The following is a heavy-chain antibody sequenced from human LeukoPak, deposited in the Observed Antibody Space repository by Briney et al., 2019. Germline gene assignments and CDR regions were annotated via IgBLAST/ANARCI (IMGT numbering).Heavy chain of an antibody. Sequence: SVKVSCKASGYTFTDYYMHRVRQAPGQGREGMGWIKSNRGGTNYAQEFQCRVTVTRDTSINTVYMELSSLRSDDTAVYYCARGGVSGQNHVGYWGQGTQVTVSS. V-gene: IGHV1-2*02. CDR3: ARGGVSGQNHVGY. J-gene: IGHJ4*02. CDR1: GYTFTDYY. CDR2: IKSNRGGT. D-gene: IGHD6-25*01.